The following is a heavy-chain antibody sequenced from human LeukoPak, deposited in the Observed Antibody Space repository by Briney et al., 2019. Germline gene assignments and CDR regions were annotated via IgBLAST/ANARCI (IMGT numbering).Heavy chain of an antibody. V-gene: IGHV3-7*01. CDR3: ARGAWTFDY. J-gene: IGHJ4*02. D-gene: IGHD3/OR15-3a*01. CDR2: IKQDGSEK. CDR1: GFTFSSYW. Sequence: GGSLRLSCVASGFTFSSYWMSWVRQAPGKGLEWVANIKQDGSEKYYVDSVKGRFTISRDNAKNSLYLQMNSLRAEDTAVYYCARGAWTFDYWGQRTLVSVSS.